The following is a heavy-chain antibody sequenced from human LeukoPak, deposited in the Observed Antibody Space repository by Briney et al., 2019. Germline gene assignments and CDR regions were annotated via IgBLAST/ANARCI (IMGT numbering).Heavy chain of an antibody. D-gene: IGHD5-18*01. CDR1: GFTFDDYA. CDR2: ISWNSGSI. CDR3: AKGSGYSYGYEGYFDY. V-gene: IGHV3-9*01. Sequence: SGGSLRLSCAASGFTFDDYAMHWVRQAPGKGLEWVSGISWNSGSIGYADSVKGRFTISRDNAKNSLYLQMNSLRAEDTALYYCAKGSGYSYGYEGYFDYWGQGTLVTVSS. J-gene: IGHJ4*02.